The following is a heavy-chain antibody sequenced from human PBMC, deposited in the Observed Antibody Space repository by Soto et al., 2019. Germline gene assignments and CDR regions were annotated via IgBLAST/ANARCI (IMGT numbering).Heavy chain of an antibody. CDR3: ARAHQHSTSWSIDY. V-gene: IGHV6-1*01. D-gene: IGHD6-13*01. CDR1: GDSVSSNSAA. Sequence: PSQTLSLTCAISGDSVSSNSAAWNWIRQSPSRGLEWLGRTYYRSKWYNDYAVSVKSRITINPDTSKNQFSLQLNSVTPEDTAVYYSARAHQHSTSWSIDYWGQGTLVTVSS. CDR2: TYYRSKWYN. J-gene: IGHJ4*02.